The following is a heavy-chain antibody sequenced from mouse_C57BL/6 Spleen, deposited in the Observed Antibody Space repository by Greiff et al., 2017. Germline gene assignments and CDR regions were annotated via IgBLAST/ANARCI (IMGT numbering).Heavy chain of an antibody. CDR3: ARGGLRAFDY. D-gene: IGHD2-4*01. J-gene: IGHJ2*01. Sequence: ESGPGLVKPSQSLSLTCSVTGYSITSGYYWNWIRQFPGNKLEWMGYISYDGSNNYNPSLKNRISITRDTSKNPFFLKLNCVTTEDTAAYYCARGGLRAFDYWGQGTTLTVSS. CDR2: ISYDGSN. CDR1: GYSITSGYY. V-gene: IGHV3-6*01.